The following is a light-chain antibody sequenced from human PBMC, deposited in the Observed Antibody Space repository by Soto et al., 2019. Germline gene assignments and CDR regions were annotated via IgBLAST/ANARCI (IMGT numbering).Light chain of an antibody. J-gene: IGLJ1*01. CDR2: EVS. Sequence: QSFLTQPASVSGSPGQSITISCTGTNSDVGGYNYVSWYQQHPGKAPKLMIYEVSYRPSGVSNRFSGSKSGNTASLTISGLQAEDEADYYCSSYTSSSTYVFGTGT. CDR3: SSYTSSSTYV. CDR1: NSDVGGYNY. V-gene: IGLV2-14*01.